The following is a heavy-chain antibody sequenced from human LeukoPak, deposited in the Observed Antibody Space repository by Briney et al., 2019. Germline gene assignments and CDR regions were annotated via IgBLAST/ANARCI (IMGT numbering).Heavy chain of an antibody. CDR3: ARVRKSWYYFDY. J-gene: IGHJ4*02. D-gene: IGHD6-13*01. CDR2: IYHSGST. Sequence: SETLSLTCTVSGGSISSGGYYWSWIRQPPGKGLVWIGYIYHSGSTYYNPSLKSRVTMSVDTSKNQFSLKLSSVTAADTAVYYCARVRKSWYYFDYWGQGTLVTVSS. V-gene: IGHV4-30-2*01. CDR1: GGSISSGGYY.